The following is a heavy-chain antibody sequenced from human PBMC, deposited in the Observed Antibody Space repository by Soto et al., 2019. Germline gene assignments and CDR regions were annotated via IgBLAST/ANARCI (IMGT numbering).Heavy chain of an antibody. Sequence: SETLSLTCTVSGGSISSSSYYWGWIRQPPGKGLEWIGSIYYSGSTYYNPSLKSRVTISVDTSKNQFSLKLSSVTAADTAVYYCAKDKGAGYNPAGSWGQGTQVTVSS. CDR1: GGSISSSSYY. CDR3: AKDKGAGYNPAGS. CDR2: IYYSGST. V-gene: IGHV4-39*02. D-gene: IGHD1-1*01. J-gene: IGHJ5*02.